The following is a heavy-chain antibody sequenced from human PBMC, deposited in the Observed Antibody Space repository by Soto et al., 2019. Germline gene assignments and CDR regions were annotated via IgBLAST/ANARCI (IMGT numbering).Heavy chain of an antibody. V-gene: IGHV4-59*08. D-gene: IGHD3-10*01. CDR2: IYYSGST. CDR1: GGSISSYY. Sequence: QVQLQESGPGLVKPSETLSLTCTVSGGSISSYYWSWIRQPPGKGLEWIGYIYYSGSTNYNPSLQSRVTRSVDTAKNQFSRKLSSVPAADTAVYYCARSDVLLWFGDLKGNWFDPWGQGTLVTVSS. CDR3: ARSDVLLWFGDLKGNWFDP. J-gene: IGHJ5*02.